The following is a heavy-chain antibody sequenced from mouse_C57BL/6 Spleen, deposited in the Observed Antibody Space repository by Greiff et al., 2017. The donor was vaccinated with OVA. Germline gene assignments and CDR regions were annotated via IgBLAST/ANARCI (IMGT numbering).Heavy chain of an antibody. V-gene: IGHV1-64*01. CDR1: GYTFTSYW. Sequence: QVQLQQPGAELVKPGASVKLSCKASGYTFTSYWMHWVKQRPGQGLEWIGMINPNSGSTNYNEKFKSKATLTVDNSSSTAYMQLSSLTSEDSAVYYCAGYYVYSFDFWGQGTTLTVSS. D-gene: IGHD2-1*01. CDR2: INPNSGST. CDR3: AGYYVYSFDF. J-gene: IGHJ2*01.